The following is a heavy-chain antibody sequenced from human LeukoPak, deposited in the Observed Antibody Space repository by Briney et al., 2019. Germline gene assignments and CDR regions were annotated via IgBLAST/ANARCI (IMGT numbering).Heavy chain of an antibody. CDR2: IYYSGST. CDR3: ARVSTIFGVVTDNWFDP. J-gene: IGHJ5*02. D-gene: IGHD3-3*01. CDR1: GGSISSGGYY. Sequence: PSETLSLTCTVSGGSISSGGYYWSWIRQHPGKGLEWIGYIYYSGSTNYNPSLKSRVTISVDTSKNQFSLKLSSVTAADTAVYYCARVSTIFGVVTDNWFDPWGQGTLVTVSS. V-gene: IGHV4-61*08.